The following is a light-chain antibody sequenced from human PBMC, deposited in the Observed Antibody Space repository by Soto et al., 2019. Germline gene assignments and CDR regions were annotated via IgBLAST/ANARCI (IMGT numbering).Light chain of an antibody. CDR3: QQYDNYPLT. CDR1: QSITNR. Sequence: DIQMTQSPSTLSASVGDRVTITCRASQSITNRLAWYQQTPGKAPKLLIFKASTSQSGVPSSFRGSRSGTEFNLAISSLQPGDFATYYCQQYDNYPLTFGQGTKVEVK. CDR2: KAS. V-gene: IGKV1-5*03. J-gene: IGKJ1*01.